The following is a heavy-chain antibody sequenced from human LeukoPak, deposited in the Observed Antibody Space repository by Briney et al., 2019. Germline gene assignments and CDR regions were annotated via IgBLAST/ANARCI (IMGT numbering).Heavy chain of an antibody. D-gene: IGHD6-13*01. CDR2: INPNSGGT. CDR1: GYTFTGYY. J-gene: IGHJ4*02. Sequence: GASVKVSCKASGYTFTGYYMHWVRQAPGQGLEWMGWINPNSGGTNYAQKFQGRVTMTRDTSISTAYMELSRLRSDDTAVYYCARVRAAAGPTTELDYWGQGTLVTVSS. CDR3: ARVRAAAGPTTELDY. V-gene: IGHV1-2*02.